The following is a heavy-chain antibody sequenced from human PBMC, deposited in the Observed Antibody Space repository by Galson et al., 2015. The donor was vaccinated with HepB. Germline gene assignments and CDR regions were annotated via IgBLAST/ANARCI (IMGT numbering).Heavy chain of an antibody. CDR1: GFTFSSYA. CDR3: ARDGGAWMGQYYFDY. V-gene: IGHV3-30-3*01. D-gene: IGHD3-16*01. Sequence: SLRLSCAASGFTFSSYAMHWVRQAPGKGLEWVAVISYDGSNKYYADSVKGRFTISRDNSKNTLYLQMNSLRAEDTAVYYCARDGGAWMGQYYFDYWGQGTLVTVSS. J-gene: IGHJ4*02. CDR2: ISYDGSNK.